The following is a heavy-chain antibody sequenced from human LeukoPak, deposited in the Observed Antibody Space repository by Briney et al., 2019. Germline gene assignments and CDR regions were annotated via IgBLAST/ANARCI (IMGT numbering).Heavy chain of an antibody. V-gene: IGHV1-2*02. Sequence: ASVKVSCKASGYSFTGYYLQWVRQAPGQGLEWLGWINPDSGGTNSAQKFQGRVTMTRDTSISTAYMELSSLRSGDTAVYYCARDHCTSINCYEYKYYGMDVWGQGTTVTVSS. CDR3: ARDHCTSINCYEYKYYGMDV. J-gene: IGHJ6*02. CDR2: INPDSGGT. D-gene: IGHD2-2*01. CDR1: GYSFTGYY.